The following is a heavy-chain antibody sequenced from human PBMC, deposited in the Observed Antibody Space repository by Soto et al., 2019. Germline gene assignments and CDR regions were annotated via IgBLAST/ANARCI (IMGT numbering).Heavy chain of an antibody. D-gene: IGHD1-20*01. V-gene: IGHV3-23*01. CDR1: GFTFSSYA. J-gene: IGHJ4*02. CDR2: ISGSGGST. Sequence: EVQLLESGGGLVQPGGSLRLSCAASGFTFSSYAMSWVRQAPGKGLAWVSAISGSGGSTYYADSVKGRFTISRDNSKNSLYLQMNSLRAEDTAVYYCAKDFGMLTGWVDYWGQGTLVTVSS. CDR3: AKDFGMLTGWVDY.